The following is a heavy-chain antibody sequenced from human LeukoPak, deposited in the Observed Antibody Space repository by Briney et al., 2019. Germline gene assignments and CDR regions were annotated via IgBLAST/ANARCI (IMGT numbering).Heavy chain of an antibody. CDR3: ARGAPSGSYSPFDI. CDR1: GGTFSSYA. Sequence: GASVKVSCKASGGTFSSYAISWVRQAPGQGLEWMGGIIPIFGTANYAQKFQGRVTITADESTSTAYMELSSLRSEDTAVYYCARGAPSGSYSPFDIWGQGTMVTVSS. D-gene: IGHD3-10*01. V-gene: IGHV1-69*01. J-gene: IGHJ3*02. CDR2: IIPIFGTA.